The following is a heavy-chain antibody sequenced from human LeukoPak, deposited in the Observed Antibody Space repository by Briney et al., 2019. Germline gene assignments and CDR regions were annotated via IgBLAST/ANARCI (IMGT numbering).Heavy chain of an antibody. CDR3: ARTYDSSGYYDY. CDR2: IYSGGST. J-gene: IGHJ4*02. Sequence: GGSLKLSCPASGFTLSSNSIIGVRKPQGKGLEWVSVIYSGGSTYYADSVKGRFTISRDNSKNTLYLQMNSLRAEDTAVYYCARTYDSSGYYDYWGQGALVTVSS. CDR1: GFTLSSNS. D-gene: IGHD3-22*01. V-gene: IGHV3-53*01.